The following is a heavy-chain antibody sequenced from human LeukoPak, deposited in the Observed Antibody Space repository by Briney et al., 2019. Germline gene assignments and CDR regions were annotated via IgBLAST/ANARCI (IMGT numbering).Heavy chain of an antibody. CDR1: GGSIKSYY. V-gene: IGHV4-59*01. D-gene: IGHD3-10*01. J-gene: IGHJ6*02. CDR3: ARVHEGSGSYGPYYYYYGMDV. CDR2: IYYSGST. Sequence: SETLSLTCTVSGGSIKSYYWTWIRQPPGKGLEGIGYIYYSGSTNYNPSLKSRVTISVDTSKNQFSLNLTSVTAADTAVYYCARVHEGSGSYGPYYYYYGMDVWGQGTTVTVSS.